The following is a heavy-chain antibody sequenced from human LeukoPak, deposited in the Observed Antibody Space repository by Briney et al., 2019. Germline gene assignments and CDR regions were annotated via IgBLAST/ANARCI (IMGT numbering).Heavy chain of an antibody. CDR3: ASHIVVVPAAFSAFGDPNWFDP. J-gene: IGHJ5*02. D-gene: IGHD2-2*01. CDR2: INHSGST. CDR1: GGSFSGYY. V-gene: IGHV4-34*01. Sequence: PSETLSLTCAVYGGSFSGYYWSWIRQPPGKGLEWIGEINHSGSTNYNPSLKSRVTISVDTSKNQFSLKLSSVTAADTAVYYCASHIVVVPAAFSAFGDPNWFDPWGQGTPVSVSS.